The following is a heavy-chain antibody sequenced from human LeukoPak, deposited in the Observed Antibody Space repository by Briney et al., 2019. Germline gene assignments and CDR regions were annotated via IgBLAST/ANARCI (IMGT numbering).Heavy chain of an antibody. V-gene: IGHV3-13*04. CDR3: ARGRGWGTFDI. CDR2: IGTAGDT. D-gene: IGHD3-10*01. CDR1: GFTFSSYD. J-gene: IGHJ3*02. Sequence: GGSLRLSCAASGFTFSSYDMQWVRQGTGKGLEWVSAIGTAGDTYYPGSVKGRFTTSRENAKNSLYLQMNSLRVGDTAVYYCARGRGWGTFDIWGQGTMVTVSS.